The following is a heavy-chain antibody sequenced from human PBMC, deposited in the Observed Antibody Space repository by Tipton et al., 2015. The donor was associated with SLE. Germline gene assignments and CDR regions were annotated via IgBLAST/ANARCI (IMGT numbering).Heavy chain of an antibody. V-gene: IGHV1-46*01. D-gene: IGHD1-26*01. J-gene: IGHJ4*02. CDR2: FNPSGGYT. CDR3: ARVKCKSGDDY. CDR1: GDTFTTYY. Sequence: QLVQSGAEVKKPGASVKVSCKASGDTFTTYYVHWVRQAPGQGLEWMGLFNPSGGYTAYAQKFQGRVTATRDTSTTTVYMELSSLRSEDTAAYYCARVKCKSGDDYWGQGTLVTVSS.